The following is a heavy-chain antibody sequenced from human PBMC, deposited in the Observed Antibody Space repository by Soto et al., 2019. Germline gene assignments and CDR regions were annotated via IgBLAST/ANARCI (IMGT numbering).Heavy chain of an antibody. Sequence: PSETLSLTCTVSGGSISSGGYYWSWIRQHPGKGLEWIGYIYYSGSTYYNPSLKSRVTISVDTSKNQFSLKLSSVTAADTAVYYCARSHFYCFGSGYSETYYRAQGTPVPVSA. CDR1: GGSISSGGYY. V-gene: IGHV4-31*03. J-gene: IGHJ4*01. D-gene: IGHD3-3*01. CDR2: IYYSGST. CDR3: ARSHFYCFGSGYSETYY.